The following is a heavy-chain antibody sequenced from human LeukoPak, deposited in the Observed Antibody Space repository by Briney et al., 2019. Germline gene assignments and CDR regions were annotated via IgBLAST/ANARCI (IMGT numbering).Heavy chain of an antibody. CDR2: IYRSGNT. J-gene: IGHJ3*02. D-gene: IGHD6-13*01. CDR3: ARSSAAATQAFDI. CDR1: GGSISSGGYS. V-gene: IGHV4-30-2*01. Sequence: SQTLSLTCAVSGGSISSGGYSWSWIRQPPGKGLEWIGYIYRSGNTYYNPSLKSRVTISVDRSKNQFSLKLSSVTAADTAVYYCARSSAAATQAFDIWGQGTMVTVSS.